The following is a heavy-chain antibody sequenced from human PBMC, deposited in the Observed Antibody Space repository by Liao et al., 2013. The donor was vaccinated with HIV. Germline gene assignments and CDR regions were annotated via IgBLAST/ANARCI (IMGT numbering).Heavy chain of an antibody. Sequence: QLQLQESGPGLVKPSETLSLTCSVSGGSISSSSYYWGWIRQPPGEGLEWIGSIYSSGSTYYNPSLKSRVTISLDMSKKQFSLRLNSVTAADTAIYFCARAGYDSWSGYHFDFWGQGTLVTVSS. V-gene: IGHV4-39*07. J-gene: IGHJ4*02. CDR3: ARAGYDSWSGYHFDF. D-gene: IGHD3-3*01. CDR1: GGSISSSSYY. CDR2: IYSSGST.